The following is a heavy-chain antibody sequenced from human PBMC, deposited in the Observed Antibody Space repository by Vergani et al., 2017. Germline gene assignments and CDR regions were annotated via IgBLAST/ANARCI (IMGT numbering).Heavy chain of an antibody. CDR2: INNDGHT. V-gene: IGHV4-34*02. D-gene: IGHD3-16*01. CDR3: AVRPRVNLLGGEIGTKRTFDY. Sequence: QVQLQQWGAGVVKPSGTLSLTCAVFGESFSSLYWSWIRQPPGKGLEWIGEINNDGHTNYNPSLGSRVTVSRDTAKNQFSLNLMSVTAADTAMYYCAVRPRVNLLGGEIGTKRTFDYWSQGSLVTGSS. CDR1: GESFSSLY. J-gene: IGHJ4*02.